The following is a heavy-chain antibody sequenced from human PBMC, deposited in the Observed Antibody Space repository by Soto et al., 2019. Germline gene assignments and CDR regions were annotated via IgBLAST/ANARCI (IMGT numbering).Heavy chain of an antibody. D-gene: IGHD3-10*01. V-gene: IGHV1-69*04. Sequence: WASVKVSCKASGYTFTSYDINWVRQAPGQGLEWMGRIIPIAAIANYTQKFQGRVTITVDKSSTTAYMELSSLRSDDTAVYYCARGSTIVRGAPSWFDPWGQGTLVTVSS. CDR3: ARGSTIVRGAPSWFDP. CDR2: IIPIAAIA. CDR1: GYTFTSYD. J-gene: IGHJ5*02.